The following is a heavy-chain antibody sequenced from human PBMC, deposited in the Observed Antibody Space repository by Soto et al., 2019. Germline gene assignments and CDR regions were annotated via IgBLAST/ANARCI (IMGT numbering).Heavy chain of an antibody. CDR2: INPSGGST. D-gene: IGHD3-9*01. Sequence: ASVKVSCKASGYTFTSYYMHWVRQAPGQGLEWMGIINPSGGSTSYAQKFQGRVTMTRDTSTSTVYMELSSLRSEDTAVYYCASPTYYDILIGYSNYYYYGMDVWGQGTTVTVSS. V-gene: IGHV1-46*01. J-gene: IGHJ6*02. CDR3: ASPTYYDILIGYSNYYYYGMDV. CDR1: GYTFTSYY.